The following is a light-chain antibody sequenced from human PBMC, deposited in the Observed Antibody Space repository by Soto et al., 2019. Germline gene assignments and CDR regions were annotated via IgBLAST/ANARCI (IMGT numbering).Light chain of an antibody. Sequence: QSALTQPASVSGSPGQPITMSCTGTSSDVGAYTFVSWYQQHPDKVPKLMIFDVSRRPSGVSDRFSGSKSGNTASLTISGLQPEDEADYYCSSYTSSSTHVFGSGTKVTVL. CDR2: DVS. CDR1: SSDVGAYTF. V-gene: IGLV2-14*03. J-gene: IGLJ1*01. CDR3: SSYTSSSTHV.